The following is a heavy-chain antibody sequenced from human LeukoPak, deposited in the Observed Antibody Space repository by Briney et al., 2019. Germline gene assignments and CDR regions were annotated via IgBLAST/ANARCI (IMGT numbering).Heavy chain of an antibody. CDR2: IAHDGTR. V-gene: IGHV4-4*02. D-gene: IGHD3-3*01. Sequence: SGTLSLTCGVSGGSIDSTNYWSWVRQAPGKGLEWIGEIAHDGTRNYNPSLRSRVAMSFDRANNYLSQSLTAVTAADTALYYRTRENRPFCPFAFWGQGVMVTVSS. J-gene: IGHJ4*02. CDR1: GGSIDSTNY. CDR3: TRENRPFCPFAF.